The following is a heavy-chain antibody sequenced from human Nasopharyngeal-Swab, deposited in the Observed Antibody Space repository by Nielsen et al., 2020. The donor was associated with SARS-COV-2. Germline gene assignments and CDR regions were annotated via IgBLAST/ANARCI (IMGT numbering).Heavy chain of an antibody. Sequence: GGSLRLSCAASGVTFSSYAMHWVRQARGKGLEWVAVISYDGSNKYYADSVKGRFTISRDNSKNTLYLQMNSLRAEDTAVYYCARYYDSSGCLDYWGQGTLVTVSS. CDR2: ISYDGSNK. CDR1: GVTFSSYA. CDR3: ARYYDSSGCLDY. J-gene: IGHJ4*02. V-gene: IGHV3-30-3*01. D-gene: IGHD3-22*01.